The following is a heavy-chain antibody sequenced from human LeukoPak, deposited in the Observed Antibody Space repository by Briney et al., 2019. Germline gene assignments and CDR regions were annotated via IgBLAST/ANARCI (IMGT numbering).Heavy chain of an antibody. CDR2: TYYRSKWYN. CDR3: ARQYYYDISGYYYSTFDY. V-gene: IGHV6-1*01. J-gene: IGHJ4*02. CDR1: GDSVSSNSAA. D-gene: IGHD3-22*01. Sequence: SQTLSLTCAISGDSVSSNSAAWNWIRQSPSRGLEWLGRTYYRSKWYNGYAVSVKSRTTINPDTSKNQFSLQLNSVTPEDTAVYYCARQYYYDISGYYYSTFDYWGQGTLVTVSS.